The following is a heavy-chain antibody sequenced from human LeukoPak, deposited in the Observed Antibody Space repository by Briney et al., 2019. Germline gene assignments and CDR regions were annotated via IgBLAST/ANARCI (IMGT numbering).Heavy chain of an antibody. CDR3: ARVELDSSGWYRDY. V-gene: IGHV4-61*05. D-gene: IGHD6-19*01. Sequence: PSETLSLTCTVPGGSISSSSYYWGWIRQPPGKGLEWIGYIYYSGSTNYNPSLKSRVTISVDTSKNQFSLKLSSVTAADTAVYYCARVELDSSGWYRDYWGQGTLVTVSS. CDR1: GGSISSSSYY. J-gene: IGHJ4*02. CDR2: IYYSGST.